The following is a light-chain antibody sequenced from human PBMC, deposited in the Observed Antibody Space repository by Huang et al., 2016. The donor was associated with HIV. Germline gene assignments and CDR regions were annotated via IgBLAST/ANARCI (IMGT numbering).Light chain of an antibody. V-gene: IGKV4-1*01. Sequence: DIVMTQSPDSLAVSLGERATINCKSSQTVLYSSNNKNYLAWYQQKPGQPPKLLIYGAYTRESGVPDRVSGSGSGTDFTLTISSLQAADVAVYYCHQYYRSPWTFGQGTKVEIK. J-gene: IGKJ1*01. CDR1: QTVLYSSNNKNY. CDR3: HQYYRSPWT. CDR2: GAY.